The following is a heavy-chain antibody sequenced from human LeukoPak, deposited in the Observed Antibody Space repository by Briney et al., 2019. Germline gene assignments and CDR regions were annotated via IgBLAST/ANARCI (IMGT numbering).Heavy chain of an antibody. J-gene: IGHJ4*02. CDR3: AANLAARLYYFDY. Sequence: SVNVSCKASGFTFTSSAMQWVRQARGQRLEWIGWIVVGSGNTNYAQKLQERVTITRDMSTSTAYMELSSLRSEDTAVYYCAANLAARLYYFDYWGQGTLVTVSS. CDR2: IVVGSGNT. CDR1: GFTFTSSA. V-gene: IGHV1-58*02. D-gene: IGHD6-6*01.